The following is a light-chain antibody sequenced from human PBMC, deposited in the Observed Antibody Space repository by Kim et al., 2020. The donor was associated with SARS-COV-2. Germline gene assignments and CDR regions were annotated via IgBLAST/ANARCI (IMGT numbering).Light chain of an antibody. CDR2: GAS. CDR1: QSVSSN. Sequence: EIVMTQSPVTLSVSPGERATLFCRTSQSVSSNLAWYQQKPGQAPRLLIYGASTRATGIPARFSGSESGTEFTLTISSLQSEDFAVYYCQQYNDWPPITFGQGTRLEIK. J-gene: IGKJ5*01. V-gene: IGKV3-15*01. CDR3: QQYNDWPPIT.